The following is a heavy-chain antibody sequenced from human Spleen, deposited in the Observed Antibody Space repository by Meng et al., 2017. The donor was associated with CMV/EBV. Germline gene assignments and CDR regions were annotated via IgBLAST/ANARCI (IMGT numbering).Heavy chain of an antibody. Sequence: GESLKISCAASGFTVSSNYMSWVRQAPGKGLEWVAIMSYDGNNEYYADSVKGRFTISRDNSKNTLYLQMNSLRAEDTAMYYCARSYLVYYDTYFDYWGQGTLVTVSS. J-gene: IGHJ4*02. CDR1: GFTVSSNY. V-gene: IGHV3-30-3*01. D-gene: IGHD3-22*01. CDR2: MSYDGNNE. CDR3: ARSYLVYYDTYFDY.